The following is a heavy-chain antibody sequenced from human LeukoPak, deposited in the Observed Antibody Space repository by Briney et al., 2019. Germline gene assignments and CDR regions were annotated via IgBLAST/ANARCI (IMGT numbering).Heavy chain of an antibody. V-gene: IGHV3-23*01. Sequence: GGSLTLSCPASGFTFSSYAMSWVRQAPAKGLEWVSASSDSGGSTYYADSVKGRFTISRDNSKNTLYPQMNSLRAEDTAVYYCAKSVGYSGDYPDYWGQGTLVTVSS. CDR3: AKSVGYSGDYPDY. J-gene: IGHJ4*02. CDR2: SSDSGGST. CDR1: GFTFSSYA. D-gene: IGHD6-25*01.